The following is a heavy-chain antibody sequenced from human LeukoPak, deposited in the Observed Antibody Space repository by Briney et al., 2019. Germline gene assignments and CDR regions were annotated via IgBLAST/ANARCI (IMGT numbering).Heavy chain of an antibody. Sequence: GASVKVSCKASGYTFTSYYMHWVRQAPGHGLEWMGIINPSGGSTSYAQKFQGRVTMTRDTSTRTVYMELSSLRSEDTAVYYCARARIIITPRTIFPPPGYWGQGTLVTVSS. CDR2: INPSGGST. CDR1: GYTFTSYY. CDR3: ARARIIITPRTIFPPPGY. V-gene: IGHV1-46*01. J-gene: IGHJ4*02. D-gene: IGHD3-10*01.